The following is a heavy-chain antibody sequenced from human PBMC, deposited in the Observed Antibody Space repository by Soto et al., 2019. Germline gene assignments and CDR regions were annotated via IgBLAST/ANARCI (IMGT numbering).Heavy chain of an antibody. Sequence: GGSLRLSCTASGFTFGDYAMSWFRQAPGKGLEWVGFIRSKAYGGTTEYAVSVKGRFTISRDDSKSIAYLQMNSLKTEDTAVYYCTLAVDTGDFWFDPWGQGTLVTVSS. D-gene: IGHD5-18*01. J-gene: IGHJ5*02. CDR3: TLAVDTGDFWFDP. CDR2: IRSKAYGGTT. V-gene: IGHV3-49*03. CDR1: GFTFGDYA.